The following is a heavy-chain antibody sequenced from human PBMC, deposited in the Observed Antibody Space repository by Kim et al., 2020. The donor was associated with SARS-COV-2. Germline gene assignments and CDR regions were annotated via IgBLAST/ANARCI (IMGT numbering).Heavy chain of an antibody. CDR3: ARVQRELLWFGEPAEGAFDI. Sequence: FTISRDNAKNSLYLQMNSLRAEDTAVYYCARVQRELLWFGEPAEGAFDIWGQGTMVTVSS. J-gene: IGHJ3*02. D-gene: IGHD3-10*01. V-gene: IGHV3-11*06.